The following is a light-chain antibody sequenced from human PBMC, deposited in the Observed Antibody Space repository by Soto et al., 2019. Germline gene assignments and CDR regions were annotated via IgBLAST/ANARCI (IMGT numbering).Light chain of an antibody. CDR1: QGISNY. Sequence: DIQMTQSPASLSSSVGDRVTLTCRASQGISNYLAWYQQKPGKVPELLIYGASTLKSGVPSRFSGSGSGTDFTLTISSLQPEDVATYYCHNYNSAQFTFGPGTKVDIK. CDR2: GAS. V-gene: IGKV1-27*01. J-gene: IGKJ3*01. CDR3: HNYNSAQFT.